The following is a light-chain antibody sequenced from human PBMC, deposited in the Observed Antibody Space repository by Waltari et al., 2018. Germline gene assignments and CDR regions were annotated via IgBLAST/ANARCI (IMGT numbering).Light chain of an antibody. CDR1: QSVLYSSNNKNH. CDR3: QQYYTTPYT. V-gene: IGKV4-1*01. CDR2: WAS. Sequence: DIVMTQSPDSLAVSLGERATIHCKSSQSVLYSSNNKNHLGWYQQKPGQPPKLLIYWASTRESGVPDRFSGSGSGTDFTLTISSLQAEDVAVYYCQQYYTTPYTFGGGTKVEIK. J-gene: IGKJ4*01.